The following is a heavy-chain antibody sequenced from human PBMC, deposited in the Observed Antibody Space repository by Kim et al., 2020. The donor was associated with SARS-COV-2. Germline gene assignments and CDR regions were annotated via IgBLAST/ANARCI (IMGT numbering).Heavy chain of an antibody. CDR3: ARARLVTYGLDV. V-gene: IGHV3-53*01. J-gene: IGHJ6*02. Sequence: GGSLRLSCAASGFTVSSHYMSWVRQAPGKGLEWVAVTYSGGSTYYADSVKGRFTISRDNSKNTLNLQMNSRSAEDTAVYYCARARLVTYGLDVWGQGTTVTV. CDR1: GFTVSSHY. CDR2: TYSGGST.